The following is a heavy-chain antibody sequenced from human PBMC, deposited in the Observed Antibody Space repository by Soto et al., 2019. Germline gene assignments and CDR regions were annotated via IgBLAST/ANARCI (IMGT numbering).Heavy chain of an antibody. CDR1: GLTFSSYW. V-gene: IGHV3-7*01. CDR3: ARGEAIGDDP. CDR2: IKQDGSEK. J-gene: IGHJ5*02. D-gene: IGHD3-10*01. Sequence: EVQLVESGGGLAQPGGSLRLSCAASGLTFSSYWMTWVRQAPGKGLEWVANIKQDGSEKYYVDSVKGRFTISRDNAKNSLYLQMNNLRVEHTAVYYCARGEAIGDDPWGHGTLVTVSS.